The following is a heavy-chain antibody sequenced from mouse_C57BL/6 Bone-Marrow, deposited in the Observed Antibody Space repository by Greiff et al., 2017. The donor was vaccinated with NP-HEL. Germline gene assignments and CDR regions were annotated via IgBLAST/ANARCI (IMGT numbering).Heavy chain of an antibody. V-gene: IGHV1-55*01. J-gene: IGHJ1*03. D-gene: IGHD1-1*01. CDR2: IYPGSGST. CDR1: GYTFTSYW. Sequence: QVQLQQPGAELVKPGASVKMSCKASGYTFTSYWITWVKQRPGQGLEWIGDIYPGSGSTNYNEKFKSKATLTVDTSSSTAYMQLSSLTSEDSAVYYCARRRTTVDLYWYFDVWGTGPTVTVSS. CDR3: ARRRTTVDLYWYFDV.